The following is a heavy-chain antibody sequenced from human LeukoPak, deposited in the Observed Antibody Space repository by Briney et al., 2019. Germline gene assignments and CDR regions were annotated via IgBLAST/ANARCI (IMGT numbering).Heavy chain of an antibody. D-gene: IGHD3-10*01. CDR2: IYYSGST. CDR3: ARVVNTMVRGYWYFDL. J-gene: IGHJ2*01. V-gene: IGHV4-30-4*08. Sequence: PSETLSLTCTVSGGSISSGDYYWSRIRQPPGKGLEWIGYIYYSGSTYYNPSLKSRVTISVDTSKNQFSLKLSSVTAADTAVYYCARVVNTMVRGYWYFDLWGRGTLVTVSS. CDR1: GGSISSGDYY.